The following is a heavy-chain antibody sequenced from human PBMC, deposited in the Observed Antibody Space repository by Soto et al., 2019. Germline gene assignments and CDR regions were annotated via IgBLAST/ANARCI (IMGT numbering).Heavy chain of an antibody. CDR3: ARRRYCSGGSCYSDHYYYYYYMDV. Sequence: SETLSLTCTVSGGSISSSSYYWGWIRQPPGKGLEWIGSIYYSGSTYYNPSLKSRVTISVDTSKNQFSLKLSSVTAADTAVYYCARRRYCSGGSCYSDHYYYYYYMDVWGKGTTVTVSS. J-gene: IGHJ6*03. V-gene: IGHV4-39*01. CDR1: GGSISSSSYY. CDR2: IYYSGST. D-gene: IGHD2-15*01.